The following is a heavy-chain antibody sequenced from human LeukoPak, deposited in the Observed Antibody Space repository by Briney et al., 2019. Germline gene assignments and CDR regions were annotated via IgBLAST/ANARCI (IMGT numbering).Heavy chain of an antibody. J-gene: IGHJ4*02. Sequence: MPSETLSLTCAVYGGSFSGYYWSWIRQPPGKGLEWIGEINHSGSTNYNPSLKSRVTISVDTSKNQFSLKLSSVTAADTAVYYCARPRYYYGSGSYSLRSYYFDYWGQGTLVTVSS. CDR3: ARPRYYYGSGSYSLRSYYFDY. CDR1: GGSFSGYY. D-gene: IGHD3-10*01. CDR2: INHSGST. V-gene: IGHV4-34*01.